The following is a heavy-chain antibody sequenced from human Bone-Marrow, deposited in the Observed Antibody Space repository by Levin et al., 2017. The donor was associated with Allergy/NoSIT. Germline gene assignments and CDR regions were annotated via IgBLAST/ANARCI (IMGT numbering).Heavy chain of an antibody. Sequence: GGSLRLSCAASGFTFSDYYMSWMRQAPVKGLEWVSYITSNGGSKYYADSVKGRFTISRDNAKNSLSLQMNSLRAEDTAVYYCVVALDYWGQGTLVTVSS. CDR3: VVALDY. CDR2: ITSNGGSK. V-gene: IGHV3-11*01. D-gene: IGHD2-15*01. J-gene: IGHJ4*02. CDR1: GFTFSDYY.